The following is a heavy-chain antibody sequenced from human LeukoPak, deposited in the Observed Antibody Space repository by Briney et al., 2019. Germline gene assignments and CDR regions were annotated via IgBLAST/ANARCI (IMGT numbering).Heavy chain of an antibody. CDR3: AKDIVVVTSGANAFDI. CDR1: GFTFRSYA. D-gene: IGHD2-21*02. CDR2: ISGGGGST. Sequence: GGSLRLSCAASGFTFRSYAMSWVRQAPGKGLEWVSSISGGGGSTYYADSVKGRFTISRDNSKITLYLQMNSLRAEDTAVYYCAKDIVVVTSGANAFDIWGQGTMATVSS. V-gene: IGHV3-23*01. J-gene: IGHJ3*02.